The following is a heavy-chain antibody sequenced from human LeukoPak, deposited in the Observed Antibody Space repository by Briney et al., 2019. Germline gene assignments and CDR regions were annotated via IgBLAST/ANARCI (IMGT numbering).Heavy chain of an antibody. CDR2: IYYSGST. CDR1: GGSISSSSYY. CDR3: AKESNSSDNWYFDL. D-gene: IGHD2/OR15-2a*01. V-gene: IGHV4-39*07. Sequence: SETLSLTCTVSGGSISSSSYYWGWIRQPPGKGLEWIGSIYYSGSTYYNPSLKSRVTISVDKSKNQFSLKLSSVTAADTAVYYCAKESNSSDNWYFDLWGRGTLVTVSS. J-gene: IGHJ2*01.